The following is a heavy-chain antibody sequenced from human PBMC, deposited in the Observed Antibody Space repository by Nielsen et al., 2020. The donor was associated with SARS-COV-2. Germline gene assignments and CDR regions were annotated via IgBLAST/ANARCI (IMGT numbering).Heavy chain of an antibody. CDR1: GFTFSSYA. V-gene: IGHV3-30-3*01. CDR3: ARVSRYFDWLLLFDY. CDR2: ISYDGSNK. J-gene: IGHJ4*02. Sequence: GESLKISCAASGFTFSSYAMHWVRQAPGKGLEWVAVISYDGSNKYYADSVKGRFTISRDNSKNTLYLQMNSLRAEDTAVYYCARVSRYFDWLLLFDYWGQGTLVTVSS. D-gene: IGHD3-9*01.